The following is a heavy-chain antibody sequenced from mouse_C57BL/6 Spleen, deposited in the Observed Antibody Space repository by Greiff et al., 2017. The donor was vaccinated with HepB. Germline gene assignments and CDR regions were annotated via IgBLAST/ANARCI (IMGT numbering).Heavy chain of an antibody. D-gene: IGHD4-1*01. CDR1: GYTFTSYW. CDR2: IDPSDSYT. CDR3: AFNWVYYFDY. J-gene: IGHJ2*01. Sequence: QVQLKQPGAELVMPGASVKLSCKASGYTFTSYWMHWVKQRPGQGLEWIGEIDPSDSYTNYNQKFKGKSTLTVDKSSSTAYMQLSSLASEDSAVYYCAFNWVYYFDYWGQGTTLTVSS. V-gene: IGHV1-69*01.